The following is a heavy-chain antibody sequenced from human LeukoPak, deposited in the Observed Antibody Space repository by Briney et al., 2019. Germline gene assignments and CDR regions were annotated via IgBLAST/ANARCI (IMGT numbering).Heavy chain of an antibody. CDR2: IYYSGST. V-gene: IGHV4-59*01. D-gene: IGHD3-10*01. Sequence: PSETLSLTRTVYGASISSYYWSWIRQPPGKGLEWIGYIYYSGSTNYNPSLKSRVTISVDTSKNQFSLKMRSVTAADTAVYYCARVGYGSGSYYSDQWGQGTLVTVSA. J-gene: IGHJ4*02. CDR3: ARVGYGSGSYYSDQ. CDR1: GASISSYY.